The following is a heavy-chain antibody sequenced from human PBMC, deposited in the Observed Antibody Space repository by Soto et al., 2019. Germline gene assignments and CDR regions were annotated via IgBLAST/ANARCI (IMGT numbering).Heavy chain of an antibody. CDR3: AREQYPYGWGSYYAFDV. CDR2: ISYDGSDK. CDR1: GFTFSTYA. Sequence: QVQLVESGGGVVQPGRSLRLSCAASGFTFSTYAMHWVRQAPGKGLEWVAVISYDGSDKYYADSVKGRFTISRDNSKNTRYLQMNSLRAEDTAIYYCAREQYPYGWGSYYAFDVWGQGTMVTVSS. J-gene: IGHJ3*01. V-gene: IGHV3-30-3*01. D-gene: IGHD3-10*01.